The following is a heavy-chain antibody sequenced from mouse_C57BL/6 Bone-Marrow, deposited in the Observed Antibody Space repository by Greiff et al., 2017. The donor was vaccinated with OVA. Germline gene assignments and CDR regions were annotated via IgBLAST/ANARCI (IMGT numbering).Heavy chain of an antibody. CDR3: ARRDYYGSKAWFDY. Sequence: DVKLVESGGGLVKPGGSLKLSCAASGFTFSSYTMSWVRQTPEKRLEWVATISGGGGNTYYPDSVKGRFTISRDNAKNTLYLQMSSLRSEDTALYYCARRDYYGSKAWFDYWGQGTTLTVSS. CDR2: ISGGGGNT. V-gene: IGHV5-9*01. D-gene: IGHD1-1*01. J-gene: IGHJ2*01. CDR1: GFTFSSYT.